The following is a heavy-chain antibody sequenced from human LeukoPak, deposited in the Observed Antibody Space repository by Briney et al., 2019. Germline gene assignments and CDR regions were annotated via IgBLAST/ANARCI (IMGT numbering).Heavy chain of an antibody. J-gene: IGHJ4*02. CDR2: IYRSGST. CDR3: ARLIVGRPYYLDY. CDR1: GYSISSDYF. V-gene: IGHV4-38-2*01. Sequence: SETLSLTCAVSGYSISSDYFWGWIRQPPGKGLEWIGSIYRSGSTYYNPSLKSRVTMSIHTSKNQFSLKLSSVTAADTAVYYCARLIVGRPYYLDYWGQGTLVTVSS. D-gene: IGHD1-26*01.